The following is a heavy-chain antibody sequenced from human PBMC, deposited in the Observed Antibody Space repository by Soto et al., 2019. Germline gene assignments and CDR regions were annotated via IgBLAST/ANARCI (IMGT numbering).Heavy chain of an antibody. D-gene: IGHD5-12*01. Sequence: ASVKVSCKASGYTFTSYAMHWVRQAPGQRLEWMGWINADNGNTKYSQKFQGRVTITRDTSASTAYMELSSLRSEDTAVYYCARDLGGYNFDYWGQGTLVTVSS. CDR1: GYTFTSYA. CDR2: INADNGNT. J-gene: IGHJ4*02. CDR3: ARDLGGYNFDY. V-gene: IGHV1-3*01.